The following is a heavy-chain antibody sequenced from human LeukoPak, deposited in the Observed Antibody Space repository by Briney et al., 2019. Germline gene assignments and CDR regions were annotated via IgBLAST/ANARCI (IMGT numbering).Heavy chain of an antibody. J-gene: IGHJ3*02. CDR1: GGSISSSSYY. CDR2: IYYSGST. V-gene: IGHV4-39*01. Sequence: SETLSLTCTVSGGSISSSSYYWGWIRQPPGKGLEWIGSIYYSGSTYYNPSLKSRVTISVDTSKNHFSLKLSSVTAADTAVYYCARHFDNGDYKKTFDIWGQGTMVTVSS. CDR3: ARHFDNGDYKKTFDI. D-gene: IGHD4-17*01.